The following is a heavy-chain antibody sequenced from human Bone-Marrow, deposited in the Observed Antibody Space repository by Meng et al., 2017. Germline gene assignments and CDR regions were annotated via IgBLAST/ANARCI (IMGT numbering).Heavy chain of an antibody. Sequence: GESLKISCAASGFTFSNAWMSWVRQAPGKGLVWVSRINSDGSSTSYADSVKGRFTISRDNAKNTLYLQMNSLRAEDTAVYYCARGLGFGRDGYIFDYWGQGTLVTVSS. D-gene: IGHD5-24*01. CDR2: INSDGSST. V-gene: IGHV3-74*01. CDR3: ARGLGFGRDGYIFDY. J-gene: IGHJ4*02. CDR1: GFTFSNAW.